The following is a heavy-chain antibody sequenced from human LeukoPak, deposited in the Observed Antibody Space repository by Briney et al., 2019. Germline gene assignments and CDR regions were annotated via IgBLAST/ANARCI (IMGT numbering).Heavy chain of an antibody. CDR3: ARDWSQLWFKAYYFDS. CDR2: ISSSSGTI. D-gene: IGHD5-18*01. Sequence: PGGSLRLSCAASGFTFSSYGMNWVRQAPGKGLEWVSYISSSSGTIYYADSVKGRFTISRDNAKNSLYLQMNSLRADDTAMYYCARDWSQLWFKAYYFDSWGQGTLVTVSS. CDR1: GFTFSSYG. J-gene: IGHJ4*02. V-gene: IGHV3-48*04.